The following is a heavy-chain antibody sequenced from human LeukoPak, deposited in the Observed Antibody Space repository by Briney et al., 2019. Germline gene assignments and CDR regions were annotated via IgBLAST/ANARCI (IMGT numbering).Heavy chain of an antibody. D-gene: IGHD2-15*01. CDR2: IYYSGST. J-gene: IGHJ6*02. CDR1: GGSISSYY. Sequence: SETLSLTCTVSGGSISSYYWSWIRQPPGKGLEWIGYIYYSGSTNYNPSLKSRVTKSVDTSKNQFSLKLSSVTAADTAVYYCARDRELGYCSGGSCYSNYYYGMDVWGQGTTVTVSS. CDR3: ARDRELGYCSGGSCYSNYYYGMDV. V-gene: IGHV4-59*01.